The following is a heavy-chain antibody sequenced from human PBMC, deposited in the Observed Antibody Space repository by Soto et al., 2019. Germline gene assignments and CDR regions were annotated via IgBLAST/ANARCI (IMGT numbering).Heavy chain of an antibody. CDR1: GFTFSSYA. Sequence: GGSLRLSCAASGFTFSSYAMSWVRQAPGKGLEWVSAIIGSGGSTYYADSVKGRFTISRDNSKNTLYLQMNSLRAEDTAVYYCAKDLGSYYYDSSGYYYPRDYFDYWGQGTLVTVSS. D-gene: IGHD3-22*01. CDR3: AKDLGSYYYDSSGYYYPRDYFDY. V-gene: IGHV3-23*01. CDR2: IIGSGGST. J-gene: IGHJ4*02.